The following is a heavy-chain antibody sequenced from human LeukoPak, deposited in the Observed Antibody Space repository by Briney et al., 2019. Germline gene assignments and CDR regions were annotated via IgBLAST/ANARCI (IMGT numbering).Heavy chain of an antibody. CDR3: ARGYNWNYLMDY. Sequence: SVNVSCKASGGTFSSYAISWVRQAPGQGLEWMGGIIPIFGTANYAQKFQGRVTITADESTSTAYMELSSLRSEDTAVYYCARGYNWNYLMDYWGQGTLVTVSS. CDR1: GGTFSSYA. CDR2: IIPIFGTA. J-gene: IGHJ4*02. V-gene: IGHV1-69*13. D-gene: IGHD1-7*01.